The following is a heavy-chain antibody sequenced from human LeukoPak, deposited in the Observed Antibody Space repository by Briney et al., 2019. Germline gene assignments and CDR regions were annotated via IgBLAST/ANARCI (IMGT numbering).Heavy chain of an antibody. CDR3: ARENSGSYRESDY. J-gene: IGHJ4*02. CDR1: GGSISSYY. V-gene: IGHV4-4*07. CDR2: IYTSGST. D-gene: IGHD1-26*01. Sequence: SGTLSLTCTVSGGSISSYYWSWIRQPAGKGLEWIGRIYTSGSTNYNASLKSRVSMSVDTSKNQFSLKLSSVTAADTAVFYCARENSGSYRESDYWGQGTLVTVSS.